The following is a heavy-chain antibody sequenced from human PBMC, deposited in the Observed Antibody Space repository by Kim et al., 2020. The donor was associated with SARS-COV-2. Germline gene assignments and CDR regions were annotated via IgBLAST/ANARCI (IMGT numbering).Heavy chain of an antibody. V-gene: IGHV3-74*01. CDR3: ARFPQEWELQTNDY. D-gene: IGHD1-26*01. Sequence: ADPVKGQFTISRDNAKNTLYLQMNSLRAEDTAVYYCARFPQEWELQTNDYWGQGTLVTVSS. J-gene: IGHJ4*02.